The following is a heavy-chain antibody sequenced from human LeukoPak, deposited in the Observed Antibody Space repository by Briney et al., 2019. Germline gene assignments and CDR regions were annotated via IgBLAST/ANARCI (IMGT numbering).Heavy chain of an antibody. CDR2: IHSIGTT. J-gene: IGHJ5*02. D-gene: IGHD3-16*01. Sequence: PSETLSLTCTVSGGSISSSGYYWTWIRQHPGKGLEWVAYIHSIGTTYYNPSLRSRVTVSSDTSKKQVFLNLRSVTAADIAVYYCAQKKGGFFDPWGQGILVTVSS. CDR1: GGSISSSGYY. V-gene: IGHV4-30-4*01. CDR3: AQKKGGFFDP.